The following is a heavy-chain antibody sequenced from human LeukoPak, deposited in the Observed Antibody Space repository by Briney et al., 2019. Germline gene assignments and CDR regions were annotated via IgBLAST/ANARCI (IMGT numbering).Heavy chain of an antibody. CDR2: VRYDGSNK. Sequence: GGSLRLSCGASGFTFSRYGMHWVRQAPGKGLEWVAFVRYDGSNKYYADSVKGRFTVSRDNSKNTLYLETNSLRTEETAVYYCAKDRTSDNSDDDYWGQGTLVTVSS. D-gene: IGHD3-22*01. J-gene: IGHJ4*02. CDR1: GFTFSRYG. V-gene: IGHV3-30*02. CDR3: AKDRTSDNSDDDY.